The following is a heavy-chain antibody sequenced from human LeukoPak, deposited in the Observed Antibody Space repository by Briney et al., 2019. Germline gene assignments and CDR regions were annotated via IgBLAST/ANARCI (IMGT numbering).Heavy chain of an antibody. CDR2: ISWNSGSI. D-gene: IGHD3-22*01. Sequence: PGRSLRLSCAASGFTFDDYAMHWVRQAPGKGLEWVSGISWNSGSIGYADSVKGRFTISRDNSKNTLYLQVNSLRAEDTAVYYCARTEYYYDSYGAFDIWGQGTMVTVSS. CDR3: ARTEYYYDSYGAFDI. CDR1: GFTFDDYA. V-gene: IGHV3-9*01. J-gene: IGHJ3*02.